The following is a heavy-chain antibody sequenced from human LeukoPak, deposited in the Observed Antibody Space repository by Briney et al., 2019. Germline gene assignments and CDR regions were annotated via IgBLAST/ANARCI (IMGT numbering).Heavy chain of an antibody. CDR3: AKTTRYATSPIDY. Sequence: GGSLRISCAASGSTFSTYAMSWVRQAPGKGLEWVSAISGSGANTYYADSVKGRFTISRDNSKTTLYLQMNSLRAEDTALYYCAKTTRYATSPIDYWGQGTLVSVSS. CDR2: ISGSGANT. V-gene: IGHV3-23*01. J-gene: IGHJ4*02. D-gene: IGHD3-16*01. CDR1: GSTFSTYA.